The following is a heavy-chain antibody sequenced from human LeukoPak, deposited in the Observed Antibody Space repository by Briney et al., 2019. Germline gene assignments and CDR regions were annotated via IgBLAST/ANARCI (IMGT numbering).Heavy chain of an antibody. D-gene: IGHD3-3*01. CDR1: GGSISSYY. J-gene: IGHJ6*03. CDR3: ARQDYDFWSGYSGYYYMDV. Sequence: SETLSLTCTVSGGSISSYYWSWIRQPPGKGREWIGYIYTSGSTNYNPSLKSRVTISVDTSKNQFSLKLSSVTAADTAVYYCARQDYDFWSGYSGYYYMDVWGKGTTVTVSS. V-gene: IGHV4-4*09. CDR2: IYTSGST.